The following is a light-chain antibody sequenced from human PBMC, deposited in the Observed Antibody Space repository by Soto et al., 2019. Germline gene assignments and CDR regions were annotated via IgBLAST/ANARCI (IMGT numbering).Light chain of an antibody. V-gene: IGKV3-20*01. J-gene: IGKJ2*01. Sequence: EIVLTQSPGTLSLSPGERATLACRASQSISSSYLAWYQQKPGQAPRLLIYGASSTATGIPDRFSGSGSGSDFTLTISKLEPDAFAVYHRQFFGSSRYTFGQGTKLEIK. CDR3: QFFGSSRYT. CDR1: QSISSSY. CDR2: GAS.